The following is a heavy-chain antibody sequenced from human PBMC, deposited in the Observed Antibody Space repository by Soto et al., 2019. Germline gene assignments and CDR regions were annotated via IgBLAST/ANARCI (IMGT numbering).Heavy chain of an antibody. Sequence: PSETLSLTCTVSGGSISSSSYYWGWIRQPPGKGLEWIGSIYYSGSTYYNPSLKSRVTISVDTSKNQFSLKLSSVTAADTAVYYGARHRGTISITDYWGQGTLVTVYS. CDR2: IYYSGST. CDR1: GGSISSSSYY. V-gene: IGHV4-39*01. J-gene: IGHJ4*02. CDR3: ARHRGTISITDY. D-gene: IGHD3-9*01.